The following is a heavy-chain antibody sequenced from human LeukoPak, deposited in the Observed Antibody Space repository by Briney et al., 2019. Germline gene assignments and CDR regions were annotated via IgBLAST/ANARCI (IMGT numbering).Heavy chain of an antibody. D-gene: IGHD3-16*01. V-gene: IGHV4-59*01. CDR1: GGSISRYY. CDR3: ARPSRWGYFDY. J-gene: IGHJ4*02. CDR2: IYYSGST. Sequence: NSSETLSLTCTVSGGSISRYYWSWLRQPPGKGLEWIGNIYYSGSTNYNPSLKSRVTISVDTSKNQFSLKLSSVTAADTAVYYCARPSRWGYFDYWGQGTLVTVSS.